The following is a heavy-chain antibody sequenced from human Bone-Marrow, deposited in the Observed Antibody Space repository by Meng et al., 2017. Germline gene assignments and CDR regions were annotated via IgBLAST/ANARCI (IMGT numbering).Heavy chain of an antibody. V-gene: IGHV4-34*01. J-gene: IGHJ4*02. CDR1: GGPFMGSD. CDR3: AGISYYYGSGSYYKSYYFDY. D-gene: IGHD3-10*01. Sequence: LFNSPAHLTPPRRFYGGPFMGSDWSGIRQPPGKGLEWIGEINHSGSTNYNPSLKSRVTISVDTSKNQFSLKLSSVTAADTAVYYCAGISYYYGSGSYYKSYYFDYWGQGTLVTVSS. CDR2: INHSGST.